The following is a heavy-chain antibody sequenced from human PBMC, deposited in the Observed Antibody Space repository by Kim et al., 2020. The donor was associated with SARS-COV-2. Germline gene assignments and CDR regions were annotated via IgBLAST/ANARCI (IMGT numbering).Heavy chain of an antibody. J-gene: IGHJ4*02. Sequence: GGSLRLSCAASGFRVSNDYMGWVRQAPGKGLEWLSVIHPDGNTHYAGSANGRFIISRDESSNTLYLQMNGLRGDDTAVYYCGGDCCTSERFDKWGQGTLVTVSP. CDR3: GGDCCTSERFDK. CDR1: GFRVSNDY. V-gene: IGHV3-66*01. D-gene: IGHD2-8*02. CDR2: IHPDGNT.